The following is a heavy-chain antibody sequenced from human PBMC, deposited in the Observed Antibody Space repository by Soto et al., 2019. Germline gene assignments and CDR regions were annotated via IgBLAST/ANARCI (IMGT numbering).Heavy chain of an antibody. J-gene: IGHJ4*02. Sequence: QVQLQESGPGLVKTSEPLSLTCSVSGGSISSNWWCWVRQPPGNGLEWIGEIHHSGTTNYNPSLRSRVTIAVDKAKTQLSLNLTSVPAAVTAFYYCARNIALATMRGFDYGGQGTVVTVSS. CDR1: GGSISSNW. V-gene: IGHV4-4*02. CDR2: IHHSGTT. CDR3: ARNIALATMRGFDY. D-gene: IGHD3-22*01.